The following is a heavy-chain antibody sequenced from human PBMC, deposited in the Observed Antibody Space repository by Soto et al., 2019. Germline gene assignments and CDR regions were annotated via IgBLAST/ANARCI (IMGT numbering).Heavy chain of an antibody. CDR2: MNPNSGNT. Sequence: GASVKVSCKASVYTFTSYDINWVRQATGQGLAWMGWMNPNSGNTGYAQKFQGRVTITRNTSISTAYMELSSLRSEDTAVYYCARGGAGILTGYYLGNYYYGMDVWGQGTTVTVSS. V-gene: IGHV1-8*01. CDR1: VYTFTSYD. J-gene: IGHJ6*02. D-gene: IGHD3-9*01. CDR3: ARGGAGILTGYYLGNYYYGMDV.